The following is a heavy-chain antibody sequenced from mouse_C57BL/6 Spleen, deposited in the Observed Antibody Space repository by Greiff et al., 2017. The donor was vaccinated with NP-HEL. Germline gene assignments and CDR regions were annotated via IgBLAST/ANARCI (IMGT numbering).Heavy chain of an antibody. J-gene: IGHJ4*01. V-gene: IGHV1-18*01. Sequence: EVQLQQSGPALVKPGASVKIPCKASGYTFTDYYMDWVKQSHGKSLEWIGDINPNNGGTIYNQKFKGKATLTVDKSSSTAYMELSSLTSEDTAVYYCAKLGDYDGDYYAMDDWGQGTSVTVSS. D-gene: IGHD2-4*01. CDR1: GYTFTDYY. CDR2: INPNNGGT. CDR3: AKLGDYDGDYYAMDD.